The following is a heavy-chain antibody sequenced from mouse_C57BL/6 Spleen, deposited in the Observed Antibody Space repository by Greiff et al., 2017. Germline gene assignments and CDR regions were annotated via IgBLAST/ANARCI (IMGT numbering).Heavy chain of an antibody. CDR3: ARMEDGYSYYAMDY. V-gene: IGHV5-17*01. J-gene: IGHJ4*01. CDR2: ISSGSSTI. CDR1: GFTFSDYG. D-gene: IGHD2-3*01. Sequence: EVQLVESGGGLVTPGGSLKLSCAASGFTFSDYGMHWVRQAPEKGLEWVAYISSGSSTIYYADTVKGRFTISRDNAKNTMFLQMTSLRSEDTAMYYCARMEDGYSYYAMDYWGQGTSVTVSS.